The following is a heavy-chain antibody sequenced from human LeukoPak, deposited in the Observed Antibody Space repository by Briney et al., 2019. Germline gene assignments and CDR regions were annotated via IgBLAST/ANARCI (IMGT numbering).Heavy chain of an antibody. CDR3: AKDLLTPPEPDFLEWLTLDY. D-gene: IGHD3-3*01. J-gene: IGHJ4*02. Sequence: GRSLRLSCAASGFTFYSYGMHWVRQAPGKGLEWVAFISYDGRNKYYADSVKGRFTISRDNSENTLYLQMNSLRVEDTALYYCAKDLLTPPEPDFLEWLTLDYWGQGTLVTVSS. CDR1: GFTFYSYG. V-gene: IGHV3-30*18. CDR2: ISYDGRNK.